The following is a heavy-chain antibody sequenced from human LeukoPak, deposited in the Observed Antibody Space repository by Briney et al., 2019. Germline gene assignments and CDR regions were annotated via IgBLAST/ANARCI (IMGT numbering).Heavy chain of an antibody. CDR2: TRKKANSYTT. D-gene: IGHD6-6*01. J-gene: IGHJ4*02. Sequence: GGSLRLSCAGSGFSFSDHYVDWVRQAPGKGLEWVGRTRKKANSYTTEYAASVKGRFTISRDDSKNTLYLQMNSLKTEDTAVYYCTTYEYSSSLDYWGQGTLVTVSS. CDR1: GFSFSDHY. V-gene: IGHV3-72*01. CDR3: TTYEYSSSLDY.